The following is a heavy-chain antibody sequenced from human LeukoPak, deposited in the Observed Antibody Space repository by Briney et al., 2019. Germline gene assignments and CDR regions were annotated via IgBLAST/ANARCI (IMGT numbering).Heavy chain of an antibody. CDR3: AANQGDFWSGYSDPFFDY. J-gene: IGHJ4*02. D-gene: IGHD3-3*01. V-gene: IGHV3-23*01. Sequence: EGSLRLSCAASGFTFSNYAMSWVRQAPGKGLEWVSAISGSGGSTYYADSVKGRFTISRDNSKNTLYLQMNSLRAEDTAVYYCAANQGDFWSGYSDPFFDYWGQGTLVTVSS. CDR2: ISGSGGST. CDR1: GFTFSNYA.